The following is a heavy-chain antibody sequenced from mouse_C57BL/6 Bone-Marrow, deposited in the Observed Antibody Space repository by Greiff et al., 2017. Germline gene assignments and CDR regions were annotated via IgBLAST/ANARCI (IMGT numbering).Heavy chain of an antibody. CDR1: GYTFTSYW. D-gene: IGHD2-1*01. V-gene: IGHV1-52*01. CDR2: IDPSDSET. CDR3: ARSRRGYGKENYFDY. Sequence: QVQLQQPGAELVRPGSSVKLSCKASGYTFTSYWMHWVKQRPIQGLEWIGNIDPSDSETHYNQKFKDKATLTVDKSSSTAYMQLSSLTSEDSAVYYCARSRRGYGKENYFDYWGQGTTLTVSS. J-gene: IGHJ2*01.